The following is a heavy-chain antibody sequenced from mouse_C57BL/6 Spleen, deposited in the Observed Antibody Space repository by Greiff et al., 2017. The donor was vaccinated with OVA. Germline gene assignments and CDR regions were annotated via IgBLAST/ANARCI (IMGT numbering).Heavy chain of an antibody. CDR1: GYTFTSYG. Sequence: VQVVESGAELARPGASVKLSCKASGYTFTSYGISWVKQRTGQGLEWIGEIYPRSGNTYYNEKFKGKATLTADKSSSTAYMELRSLTSEDSAVYFCARGYGSSYAMDYWGQGTSVTVSS. V-gene: IGHV1-81*01. CDR2: IYPRSGNT. CDR3: ARGYGSSYAMDY. J-gene: IGHJ4*01. D-gene: IGHD1-1*01.